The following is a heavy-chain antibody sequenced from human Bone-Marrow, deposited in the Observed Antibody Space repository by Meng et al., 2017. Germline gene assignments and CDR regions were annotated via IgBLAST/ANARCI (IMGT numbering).Heavy chain of an antibody. CDR1: GGSFSGYY. V-gene: IGHV4-34*01. Sequence: QVQPQQWGAGPLKTPAHTSLTCAVYGGSFSGYYWSWIRQPPGKGLEWIGEINHSGSTNYNPSLKSRVTISVDTSKNQFSLKLSSVTAADTAVYYCARTRGYSYGYYGYWGQGTLVTVSS. CDR2: INHSGST. D-gene: IGHD5-18*01. J-gene: IGHJ4*02. CDR3: ARTRGYSYGYYGY.